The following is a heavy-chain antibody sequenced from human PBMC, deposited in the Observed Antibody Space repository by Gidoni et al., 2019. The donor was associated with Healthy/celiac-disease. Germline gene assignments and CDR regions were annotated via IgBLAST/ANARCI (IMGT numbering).Heavy chain of an antibody. CDR1: GGTFSSYA. Sequence: QVQLVQSGAEVKKPGSSVKVSCKASGGTFSSYAISWVRQAPGQGLEWMGGIIPIFGTANDAQKFQGRVTITADKSTSTAYMELSSLRSEDTAVYYCASWDDYGGNTVKFDPWGQGTLVTVSS. J-gene: IGHJ5*02. D-gene: IGHD4-17*01. CDR3: ASWDDYGGNTVKFDP. CDR2: IIPIFGTA. V-gene: IGHV1-69*06.